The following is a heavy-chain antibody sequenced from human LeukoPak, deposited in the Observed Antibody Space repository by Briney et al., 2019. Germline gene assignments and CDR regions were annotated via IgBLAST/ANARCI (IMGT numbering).Heavy chain of an antibody. CDR2: ISDSGGTT. Sequence: GGSLRLSCAASGFTFSSYAMSWVRQAPGKGLEWVSAISDSGGTTYYADSVKGRFTISRDNSKNTLYLQMNSLRAEDTAVYYCATESSGSYYWYFDLWGRGTLVTVSS. CDR1: GFTFSSYA. V-gene: IGHV3-23*01. CDR3: ATESSGSYYWYFDL. J-gene: IGHJ2*01. D-gene: IGHD1-26*01.